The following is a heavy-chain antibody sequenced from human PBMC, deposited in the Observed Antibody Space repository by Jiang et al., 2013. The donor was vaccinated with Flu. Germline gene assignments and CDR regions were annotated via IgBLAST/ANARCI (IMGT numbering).Heavy chain of an antibody. V-gene: IGHV4-34*01. CDR2: INHSGST. CDR3: ARGGTIFGVITQRAPLQY. Sequence: LLKPSETLSLTCAVYGGSFSGYYWSWIRQPPGKGLEWIGEINHSGSTNYNPSLKSRVTISVDTSKNQFSLELSPVTAADTAVYYCARGGTIFGVITQRAPLQYWGQGTLVTVSS. CDR1: GGSFSGYY. D-gene: IGHD3-3*01. J-gene: IGHJ4*02.